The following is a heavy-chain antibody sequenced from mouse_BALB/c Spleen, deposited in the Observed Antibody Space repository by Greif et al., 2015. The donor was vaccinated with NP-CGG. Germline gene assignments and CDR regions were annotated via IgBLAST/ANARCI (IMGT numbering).Heavy chain of an antibody. CDR3: TILLWFSWFAY. J-gene: IGHJ3*01. CDR1: GYTFTSYY. D-gene: IGHD2-9*01. V-gene: IGHV1S16*01. CDR2: INPSNGGT. Sequence: QVQLQQPGAELVKPGASVKLSCKASGYTFTSYYMYWVKQRPGKGLEWIGEINPSNGGTNFNEKFKSKATLTVDKSSSTAYMQLSSLTSEDSAVYYCTILLWFSWFAYWGQGTLVTVSA.